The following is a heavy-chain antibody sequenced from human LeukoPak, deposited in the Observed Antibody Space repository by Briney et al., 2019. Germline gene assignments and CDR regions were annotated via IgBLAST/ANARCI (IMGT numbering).Heavy chain of an antibody. Sequence: ASVKVSCKASGFTFTGYYMHWVRQAPGQGLEWMGWINPNSGGTNYAQKFQGSVTMTRDTSVSTAYMELSRLTSDDTAVYYCARVPYSSGWYVIDYWAQGTLVTVSS. CDR2: INPNSGGT. V-gene: IGHV1-2*02. CDR3: ARVPYSSGWYVIDY. J-gene: IGHJ4*02. CDR1: GFTFTGYY. D-gene: IGHD6-19*01.